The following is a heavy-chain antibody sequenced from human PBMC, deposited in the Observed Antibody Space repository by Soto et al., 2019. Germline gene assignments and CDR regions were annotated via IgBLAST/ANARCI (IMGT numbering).Heavy chain of an antibody. Sequence: ASVKVSCKASGGTFSSYAISWVRQAPGQGLEWMGGIIPIFGTANYAQKFQGRVTITADESTSTAYMELSSLRSEDTAVYYCARQRVGATRLYYFDYWGQGTLVIVSS. CDR3: ARQRVGATRLYYFDY. CDR1: GGTFSSYA. CDR2: IIPIFGTA. D-gene: IGHD1-26*01. J-gene: IGHJ4*02. V-gene: IGHV1-69*13.